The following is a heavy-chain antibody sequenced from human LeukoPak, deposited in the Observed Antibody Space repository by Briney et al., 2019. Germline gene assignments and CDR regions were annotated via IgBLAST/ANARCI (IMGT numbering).Heavy chain of an antibody. CDR2: ISYDGSNK. J-gene: IGHJ4*02. CDR1: GFTFSNYG. D-gene: IGHD3-10*01. CDR3: ASTYYYGSGTQSPLFDY. Sequence: GGSLRLSCATSGFTFSNYGMHWVRQAPGKGLEWVAVISYDGSNKYYADSVKGRFTISRDNSKNTLYLQMNSLRAEDTAVYYCASTYYYGSGTQSPLFDYWGQGTLVTVSS. V-gene: IGHV3-30*19.